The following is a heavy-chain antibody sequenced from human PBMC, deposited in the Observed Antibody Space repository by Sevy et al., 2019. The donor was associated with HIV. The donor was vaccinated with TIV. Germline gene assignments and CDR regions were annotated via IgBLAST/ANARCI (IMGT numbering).Heavy chain of an antibody. J-gene: IGHJ4*02. Sequence: ASVKVSCKASGYTFTSYDINWVRQAPGQGLEWMGWMNPNSGNTGYAQKFQGRVSMTRNTSISTAYMDLSSLRSDDTAVYYCARGGTGNYYDLDSWGQGTLVTVSS. CDR2: MNPNSGNT. CDR3: ARGGTGNYYDLDS. V-gene: IGHV1-8*01. D-gene: IGHD1-26*01. CDR1: GYTFTSYD.